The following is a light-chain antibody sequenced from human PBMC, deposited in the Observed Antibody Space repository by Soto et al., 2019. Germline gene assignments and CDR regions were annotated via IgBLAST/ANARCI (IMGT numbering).Light chain of an antibody. CDR1: QGISSY. V-gene: IGKV1-9*01. CDR3: QQLNSYLIT. J-gene: IGKJ5*01. CDR2: AAS. Sequence: DIQLTQSPSFLSASVGDRVTITCRASQGISSYLAWYQKKPGEAPKLLIYAASTLQSGVPSRFSGSGSGTEFTLTISSLQPEEFATYYCQQLNSYLITFGQGTRVE.